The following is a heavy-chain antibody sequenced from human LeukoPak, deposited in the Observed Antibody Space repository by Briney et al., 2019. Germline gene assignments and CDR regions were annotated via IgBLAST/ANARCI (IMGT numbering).Heavy chain of an antibody. V-gene: IGHV3-7*02. CDR1: GFTSSSYW. CDR3: ARGLRRGDY. D-gene: IGHD4-17*01. CDR2: IKKDGREK. J-gene: IGHJ4*02. Sequence: GGSLRLSCAASGFTSSSYWMSWVRQAPGKGLEWVANIKKDGREKYYVDSVKGRFTISRDNAKVSLYLEMNSLRAEDTAVYYCARGLRRGDYWGQGTLVTVSS.